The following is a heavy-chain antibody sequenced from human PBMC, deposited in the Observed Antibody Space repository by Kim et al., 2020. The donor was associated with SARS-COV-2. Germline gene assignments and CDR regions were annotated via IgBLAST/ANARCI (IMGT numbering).Heavy chain of an antibody. D-gene: IGHD5-12*01. CDR3: ARGGDIVATMDYYFDY. CDR1: GGSISSYY. Sequence: SETLSLTCTVSGGSISSYYWSWIRQPPGKGLEWIGYIYYSGSTNYNPSLKSRVTISVDTSKNQFSLKLSSVTAADTAMYYCARGGDIVATMDYYFDYWGQGTLVTVSS. J-gene: IGHJ4*02. CDR2: IYYSGST. V-gene: IGHV4-59*01.